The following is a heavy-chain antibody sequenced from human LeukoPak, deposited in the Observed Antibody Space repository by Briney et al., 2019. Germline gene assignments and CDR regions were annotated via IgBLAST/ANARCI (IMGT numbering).Heavy chain of an antibody. CDR1: GYTFTGYY. CDR2: INPNSGGT. D-gene: IGHD4-17*01. CDR3: AREMTTVTTSAFDI. V-gene: IGHV1-2*02. J-gene: IGHJ3*02. Sequence: ASVKVSCKASGYTFTGYYMHWVRQAPGQGLEWIGWINPNSGGTNYAQKFQGRVTMTRDTSISTAYMELSRLRSDDTAVYYCAREMTTVTTSAFDIWGQGTMVTVSS.